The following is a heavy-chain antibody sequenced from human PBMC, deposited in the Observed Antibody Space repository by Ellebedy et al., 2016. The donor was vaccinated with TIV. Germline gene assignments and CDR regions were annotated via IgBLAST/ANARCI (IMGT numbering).Heavy chain of an antibody. D-gene: IGHD2-8*02. J-gene: IGHJ4*02. V-gene: IGHV3-11*01. Sequence: GESLKISCAASGFTFSDYYMSWIRQAPGKGLEWVSYISSTGSTIYYADSVKGRFTISRDNAKNSVYLQMNSLRAGDTAVYYCARQNPAYRTGQVSPIDYWGQGALVTVSS. CDR3: ARQNPAYRTGQVSPIDY. CDR2: ISSTGSTI. CDR1: GFTFSDYY.